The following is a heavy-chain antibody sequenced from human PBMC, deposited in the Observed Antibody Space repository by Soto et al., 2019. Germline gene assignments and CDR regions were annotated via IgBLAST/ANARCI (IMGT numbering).Heavy chain of an antibody. V-gene: IGHV3-23*01. J-gene: IGHJ6*02. CDR3: AKGTNWSYYYYGMDV. CDR1: GFTFSSYA. CDR2: ISGSGGST. Sequence: GGSLRLSCAASGFTFSSYAMSWVRQAPGKGLEWVSAISGSGGSTYYADSVKGRFTISRDNSKNTLYLQMNSLRAEDTAVYYCAKGTNWSYYYYGMDVWGQGTTVTVSS. D-gene: IGHD1-1*01.